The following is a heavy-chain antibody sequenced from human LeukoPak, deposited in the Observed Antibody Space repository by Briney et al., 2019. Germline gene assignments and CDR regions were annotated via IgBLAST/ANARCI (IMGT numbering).Heavy chain of an antibody. CDR1: GFTFSSYG. CDR3: AKDPTLLWFGELCYFDY. J-gene: IGHJ4*02. CDR2: IRYDGSNK. V-gene: IGHV3-30*02. Sequence: GGSLRLSCAASGFTFSSYGMHWVRQAPGKGLEWVAFIRYDGSNKYYADSVKGRFTISRDNSKNTLYLQMNSLRAEDTAVYYCAKDPTLLWFGELCYFDYWGQGTLVTVSS. D-gene: IGHD3-10*01.